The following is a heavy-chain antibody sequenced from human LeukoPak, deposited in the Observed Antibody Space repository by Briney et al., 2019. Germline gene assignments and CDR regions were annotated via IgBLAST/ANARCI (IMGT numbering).Heavy chain of an antibody. CDR1: GFTFSSYA. CDR3: AKDLVGSTRRWGIDP. CDR2: ISGSGGST. J-gene: IGHJ5*02. V-gene: IGHV3-23*01. D-gene: IGHD2-2*01. Sequence: GGSLRPSCAASGFTFSSYAMSWVRQAPGKGLEWVSAISGSGGSTYYADSVKGRFTISRDNSKNTLYLQMNSLRAEDTAVYYCAKDLVGSTRRWGIDPWGQGTLVTVSS.